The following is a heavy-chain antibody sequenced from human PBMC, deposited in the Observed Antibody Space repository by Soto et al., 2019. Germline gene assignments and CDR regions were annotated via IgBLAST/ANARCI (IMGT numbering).Heavy chain of an antibody. D-gene: IGHD6-13*01. CDR1: GGSISSYY. CDR2: IYYSGST. J-gene: IGHJ6*03. CDR3: ARHPYSSSHYYYYYMDV. Sequence: QVQLQESGPGLVKPSETLSLTCTVSGGSISSYYWSWIRQPPGKGLEWIGYIYYSGSTNYNPSLKSRVTISVDTSKNQFSLKLSSVTAADTAVYYCARHPYSSSHYYYYYMDVWGKGTTVTVSS. V-gene: IGHV4-59*08.